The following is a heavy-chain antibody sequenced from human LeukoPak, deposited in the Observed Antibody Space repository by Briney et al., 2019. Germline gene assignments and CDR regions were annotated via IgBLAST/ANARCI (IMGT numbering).Heavy chain of an antibody. J-gene: IGHJ4*02. CDR3: ARQVDSSGWCLDH. D-gene: IGHD6-19*01. V-gene: IGHV4-59*08. Sequence: SETLSLTCTVSGGSISSYYWSWIRQPPGKGLEWIGYIYDSGSTNYNPSLKSRVTISVDTSNNQFSLKLSSVTAADTAVYYCARQVDSSGWCLDHWGQGTLVTVSS. CDR1: GGSISSYY. CDR2: IYDSGST.